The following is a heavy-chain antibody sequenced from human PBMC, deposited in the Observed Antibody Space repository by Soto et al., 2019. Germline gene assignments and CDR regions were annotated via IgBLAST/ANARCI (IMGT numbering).Heavy chain of an antibody. CDR1: GGSISNYY. CDR3: ARTVSGGFDY. V-gene: IGHV4-59*01. Sequence: SETLSLTCTVSGGSISNYYWSWIRQPPGKGLEWIGYIYFRGTTNYNPSLVGRVSVSVDTSKSQLSLNLNSVTAADTAVYYCARTVSGGFDYWGQGILVTVSS. J-gene: IGHJ4*01. CDR2: IYFRGTT.